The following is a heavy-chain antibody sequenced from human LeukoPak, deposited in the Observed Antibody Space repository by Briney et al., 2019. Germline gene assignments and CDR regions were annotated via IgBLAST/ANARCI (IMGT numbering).Heavy chain of an antibody. CDR1: GFTSHTYA. CDR3: AKATIQQWLVKVDLFDS. CDR2: ISGGGDTT. D-gene: IGHD6-19*01. J-gene: IGHJ4*02. V-gene: IGHV3-23*01. Sequence: RGCLTLSCAASGFTSHTYAMSWVRQAPGKGLEWVSSISGGGDTTNYADSVKGRFIISRDNSKNTLYLQMNDLRAEDTVIYYCAKATIQQWLVKVDLFDSWGQGILVT.